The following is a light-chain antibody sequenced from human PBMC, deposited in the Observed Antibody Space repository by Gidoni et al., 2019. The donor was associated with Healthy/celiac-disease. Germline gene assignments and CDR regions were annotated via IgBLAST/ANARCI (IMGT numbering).Light chain of an antibody. CDR1: QSVSSSY. J-gene: IGKJ4*01. CDR3: QQYGSSPSLT. CDR2: GAS. V-gene: IGKV3-20*01. Sequence: EIVLTQSPGTLSLSPGERATLSCRASQSVSSSYLAWYQQKPGQAPRLLIYGASSGSGTDFTLTISRLEPEDFAVYYCQQYGSSPSLTFXGXTKVEIK.